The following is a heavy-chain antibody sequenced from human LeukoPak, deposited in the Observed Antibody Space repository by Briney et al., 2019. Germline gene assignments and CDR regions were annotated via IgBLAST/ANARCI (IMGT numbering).Heavy chain of an antibody. CDR3: ARGTMVRGAPAFDI. Sequence: PGGSLRLSCAASGFTFSDYYMSWIRQAPGKGLEWVSSISNSGTAIYYADSVKGRFTISRDNAKNSLYLQMNSLSAEDTAVYYCARGTMVRGAPAFDIWGQGTMVTVSS. CDR1: GFTFSDYY. D-gene: IGHD3-10*01. V-gene: IGHV3-11*04. J-gene: IGHJ3*02. CDR2: ISNSGTAI.